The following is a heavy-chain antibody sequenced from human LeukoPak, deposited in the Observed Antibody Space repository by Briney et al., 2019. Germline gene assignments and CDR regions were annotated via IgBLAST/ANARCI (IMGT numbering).Heavy chain of an antibody. CDR3: ARDGDDYYDSSGHPSPFDY. D-gene: IGHD3-22*01. CDR1: GYTFTSYA. CDR2: INTNTGNP. V-gene: IGHV7-4-1*02. Sequence: ASVKVSCKASGYTFTSYAMNWVRQAPGQGLEWMGWINTNTGNPTYAQGFTGRFVFSLDTSVSTAYLQISSLKAEDTAVYYCARDGDDYYDSSGHPSPFDYWGQGTLVTVSS. J-gene: IGHJ4*02.